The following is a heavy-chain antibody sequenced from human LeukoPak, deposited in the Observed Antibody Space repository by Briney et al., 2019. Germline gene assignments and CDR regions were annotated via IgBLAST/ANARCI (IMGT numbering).Heavy chain of an antibody. D-gene: IGHD6-13*01. V-gene: IGHV3-30*18. CDR3: AKDGDRAAAAWGYYFDY. CDR2: ISYDGSNK. CDR1: GFTFSSYG. Sequence: HPGGSLRLSCAASGFTFSSYGMHWVRQAPGKGLEWVAVISYDGSNKYYADSVKGRFTISRGNSKNTLYLQMNSLRAEDTAVYYCAKDGDRAAAAWGYYFDYWGQGTLVTVSS. J-gene: IGHJ4*02.